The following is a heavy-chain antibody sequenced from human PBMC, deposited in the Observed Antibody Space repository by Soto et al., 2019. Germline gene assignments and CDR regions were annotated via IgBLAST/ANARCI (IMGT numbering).Heavy chain of an antibody. CDR1: GYSFTSYW. D-gene: IGHD6-13*01. J-gene: IGHJ6*02. V-gene: IGHV5-51*01. Sequence: GESLKISCKGSGYSFTSYWSGWVRQMPGKGLEWMGIIYPGDSDTRYSPSFQGQVTISADKSISTAYLQWSSLKASDTAMYYCARHVSIAATGVYYYYGMGVWGQGTTVTVSS. CDR2: IYPGDSDT. CDR3: ARHVSIAATGVYYYYGMGV.